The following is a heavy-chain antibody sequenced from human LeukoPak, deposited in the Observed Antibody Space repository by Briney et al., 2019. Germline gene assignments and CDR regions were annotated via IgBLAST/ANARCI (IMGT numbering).Heavy chain of an antibody. CDR2: IKQDGSEK. Sequence: GGSLRLSCAASGFTFSSYWMSWVRQAPGKGLEWVANIKQDGSEKYYVDSVKGRFTISRDNAKNSLYLQMNSLRAEDTAVYYCARDQGGLFHNWFDPWGQGTLVTVSS. D-gene: IGHD2-21*01. CDR1: GFTFSSYW. J-gene: IGHJ5*02. CDR3: ARDQGGLFHNWFDP. V-gene: IGHV3-7*03.